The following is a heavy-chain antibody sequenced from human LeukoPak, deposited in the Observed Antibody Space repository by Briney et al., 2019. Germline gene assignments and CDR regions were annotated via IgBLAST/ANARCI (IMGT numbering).Heavy chain of an antibody. CDR1: GYTFTGYY. D-gene: IGHD3-3*01. CDR3: ARTYYDFWSGYHKFDY. Sequence: ASVKVSCKASGYTFTGYYMHWVRQAPGQGLEWMGWINPNTGNPTYAQGFTGRFAFSLDTSVSTAYLRITSLKAEDTAVYYCARTYYDFWSGYHKFDYWGQGTLVTVSS. J-gene: IGHJ4*02. CDR2: INPNTGNP. V-gene: IGHV7-4-1*02.